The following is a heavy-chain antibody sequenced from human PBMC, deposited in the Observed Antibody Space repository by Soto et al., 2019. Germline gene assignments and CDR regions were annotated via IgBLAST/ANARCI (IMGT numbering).Heavy chain of an antibody. J-gene: IGHJ5*02. D-gene: IGHD3-3*01. CDR2: IIPILGIA. Sequence: SVKVSCKASGGTFSSYTISWVRQAPGQGLEWMGRIIPILGIANYAQKFQGRVTITADKSTSTAYMELSSLRSEDTAVYYCAREDFGVVRHNWFDPWGQGTLVTVSS. CDR3: AREDFGVVRHNWFDP. V-gene: IGHV1-69*02. CDR1: GGTFSSYT.